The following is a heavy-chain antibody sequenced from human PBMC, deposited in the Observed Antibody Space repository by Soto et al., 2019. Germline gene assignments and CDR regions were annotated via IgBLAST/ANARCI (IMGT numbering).Heavy chain of an antibody. CDR2: IKQDGSEK. D-gene: IGHD6-13*01. CDR1: GFTFSSYW. CDR3: ARDAEPYSSSWPY. J-gene: IGHJ4*02. Sequence: GGSLRLSCAASGFTFSSYWMSWVRQAPGKGLEWEANIKQDGSEKYYVDSVKGRFTISRDNAKNSLYLQMNSLRAEDTAVYYCARDAEPYSSSWPYWGQGTLVTVSS. V-gene: IGHV3-7*01.